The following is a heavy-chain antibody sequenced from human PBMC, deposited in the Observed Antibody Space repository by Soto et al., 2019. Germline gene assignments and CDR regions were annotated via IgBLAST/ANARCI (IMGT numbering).Heavy chain of an antibody. V-gene: IGHV3-48*03. J-gene: IGHJ4*02. CDR3: ARGGSYFDY. CDR2: ITGSGNTI. D-gene: IGHD1-26*01. CDR1: GFTFSSYE. Sequence: GGSLKLSCAASGFTFSSYEMNWVRQAPGKGLEWVSYITGSGNTIYYADSVKGRFTISRDNAKNSMYLQMNSLRAEDTAVYYCARGGSYFDYWGQGTLVTVSS.